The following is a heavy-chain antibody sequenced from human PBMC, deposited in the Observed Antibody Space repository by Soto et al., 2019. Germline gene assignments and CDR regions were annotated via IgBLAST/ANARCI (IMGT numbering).Heavy chain of an antibody. CDR2: IYSGGST. D-gene: IGHD3-3*01. CDR1: RLTIKNNK. J-gene: IGHJ5*02. Sequence: PVGSPTLSRSAYRLTIKNNKSRLVPQPSRKGLEWVSVIYSGGSTYYADSVKGRFTISRDNSKNTLYLQMNSLRVEDTALYYCTKGRYLEWFLSGGGEESWGWGTLVTVSS. CDR3: TKGRYLEWFLSGGGEES. V-gene: IGHV3-66*01.